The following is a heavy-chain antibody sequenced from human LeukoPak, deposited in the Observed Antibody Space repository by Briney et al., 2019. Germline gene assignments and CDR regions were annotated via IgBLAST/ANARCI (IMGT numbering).Heavy chain of an antibody. Sequence: GGSLRLSCAASGFTFSDYYMSWIRQAPGKGLEWVSYISSSGSTIYYADSVKGRFTISRDNAKNSLYLQMNSLRAEDTAAYYCARAGPDDYGDYGRFSDAFDIWGQGTMVTVSS. V-gene: IGHV3-11*01. CDR1: GFTFSDYY. D-gene: IGHD4-17*01. J-gene: IGHJ3*02. CDR2: ISSSGSTI. CDR3: ARAGPDDYGDYGRFSDAFDI.